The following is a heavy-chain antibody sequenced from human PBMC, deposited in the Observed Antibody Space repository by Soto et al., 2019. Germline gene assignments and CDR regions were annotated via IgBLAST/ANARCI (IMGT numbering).Heavy chain of an antibody. CDR1: GFTFSSYA. CDR2: ISYDGSNK. D-gene: IGHD2-2*01. CDR3: ARDSYXSSTSCYGPYYYYGMDV. J-gene: IGHJ6*02. Sequence: PGGSLRLSCAASGFTFSSYAMHWVRQAPGKGLEWVAVISYDGSNKYYADSVKGRFTISRDNSKNTLYLQMNSLRAEDTAVYYCARDSYXSSTSCYGPYYYYGMDVWGQGTTVTVSS. V-gene: IGHV3-30-3*01.